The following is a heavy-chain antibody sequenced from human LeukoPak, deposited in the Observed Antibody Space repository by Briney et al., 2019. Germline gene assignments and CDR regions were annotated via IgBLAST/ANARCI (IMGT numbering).Heavy chain of an antibody. CDR1: GGSISSGGYY. CDR3: ARTGLVAVAYYYYYMDV. CDR2: IYHSGST. Sequence: PSQTLSLTCTVSGGSISSGGYYWSWIRQPPGKGLEWIGYIYHSGSTYYNPSLKSRVTISVDRSKNQFSLKLSSVTAADTAVYYCARTGLVAVAYYYYYMDVWGKGTTVTVSS. D-gene: IGHD6-19*01. V-gene: IGHV4-30-2*01. J-gene: IGHJ6*03.